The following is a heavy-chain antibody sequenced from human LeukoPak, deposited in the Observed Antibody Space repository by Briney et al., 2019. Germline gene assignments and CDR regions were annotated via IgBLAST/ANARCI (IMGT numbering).Heavy chain of an antibody. Sequence: PGGSLRLSCAASGFTFSSYWMSWVRQAPGKGLEWVSAIRGSGGSTYYADSVKGRFTISRDNSKNTLYLQMNSLRDEDTAVYYCAKEGAYGANSPIDYWGQGTLVTVSS. CDR2: IRGSGGST. D-gene: IGHD4-23*01. V-gene: IGHV3-23*01. J-gene: IGHJ4*02. CDR3: AKEGAYGANSPIDY. CDR1: GFTFSSYW.